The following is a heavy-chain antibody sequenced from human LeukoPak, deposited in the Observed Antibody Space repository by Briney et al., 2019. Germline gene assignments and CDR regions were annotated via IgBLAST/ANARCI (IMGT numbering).Heavy chain of an antibody. CDR3: AREVVTGVDY. J-gene: IGHJ4*02. D-gene: IGHD2-15*01. V-gene: IGHV1-2*02. Sequence: GASVKVSCKASGGTFSSYAISWVRQAPGQGLEWMGWINPNSGGTNYAQKFQGRVTMTRDTSISTAYMELSRLRSDDTAVYYCAREVVTGVDYWGQGTLVTVSS. CDR1: GGTFSSYA. CDR2: INPNSGGT.